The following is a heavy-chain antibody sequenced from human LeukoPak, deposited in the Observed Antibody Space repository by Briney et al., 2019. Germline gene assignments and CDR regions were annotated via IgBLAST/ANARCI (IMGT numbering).Heavy chain of an antibody. CDR3: ARXXXXXYYFDY. CDR1: XTFTGXX. CDR2: INPNSGGT. V-gene: IGHV1-2*02. Sequence: XTFTGXXMHWVRQAPGQGLEWMGWINPNSGGTNYAQKFQGRVTMTRDTSXSTAYMELSRLRSDDTAVYYCARXXXXXYYFDYWGQGTLVTVSS. J-gene: IGHJ4*02.